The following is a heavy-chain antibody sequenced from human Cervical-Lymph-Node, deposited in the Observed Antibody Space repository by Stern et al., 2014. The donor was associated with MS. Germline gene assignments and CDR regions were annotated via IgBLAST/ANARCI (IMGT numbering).Heavy chain of an antibody. Sequence: QVQLQESGPGLVKPSQTLSLTCAVTGGSISSDEYYWSWIRQSPGKGLEWIGYIHYSGTTCYNPSIKSRVTISVDTSKNQFSLKLRSVTAADTAVYYCSRDADGYSLVFGYWGRGTLVTVSS. CDR2: IHYSGTT. CDR3: SRDADGYSLVFGY. CDR1: GGSISSDEYY. V-gene: IGHV4-30-4*01. J-gene: IGHJ4*02. D-gene: IGHD5-24*01.